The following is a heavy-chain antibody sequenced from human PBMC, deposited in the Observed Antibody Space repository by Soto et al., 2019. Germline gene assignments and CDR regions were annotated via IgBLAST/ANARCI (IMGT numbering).Heavy chain of an antibody. CDR3: ARDPLEVVAPTGCFDY. Sequence: GGSLRLSCGASGFTFDDYAMPWVRQHPGKGLEWVSSITWNSGTLRYADSAKGRFTISRDNSKNSLYLQMNSLRAEDTAVYYCARDPLEVVAPTGCFDYWGQGTLVTVSS. V-gene: IGHV3-9*01. D-gene: IGHD2-15*01. CDR2: ITWNSGTL. CDR1: GFTFDDYA. J-gene: IGHJ4*02.